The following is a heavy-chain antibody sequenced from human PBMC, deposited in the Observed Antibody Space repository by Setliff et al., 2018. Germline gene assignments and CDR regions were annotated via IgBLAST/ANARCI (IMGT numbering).Heavy chain of an antibody. V-gene: IGHV3-7*01. CDR1: EFTFSNYW. J-gene: IGHJ5*02. D-gene: IGHD3-3*01. Sequence: PGGSLRLSCVASEFTFSNYWMTWVRQAPGKGLEWVANIRQDGGQTYYVDSVKGRFTISRDNAKNSLYLQMNSLRAEDTAVYYCARDYLRSNYDFWSGPPNWFDPWGQGTLVTVSS. CDR2: IRQDGGQT. CDR3: ARDYLRSNYDFWSGPPNWFDP.